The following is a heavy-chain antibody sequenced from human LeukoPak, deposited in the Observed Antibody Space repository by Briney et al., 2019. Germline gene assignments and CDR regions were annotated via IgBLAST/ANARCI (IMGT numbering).Heavy chain of an antibody. Sequence: GSLRLSCAASGFTFSSYAMSWVRQAPGKGLEWVSGISGSGGSTYYADSVKGRFTISRDNSKNTLYLQMDSLRAEDTAVYYCAKGSYYYGSGSHFDSWGQGTLVTVSS. CDR2: ISGSGGST. J-gene: IGHJ4*02. V-gene: IGHV3-23*01. D-gene: IGHD3-10*01. CDR1: GFTFSSYA. CDR3: AKGSYYYGSGSHFDS.